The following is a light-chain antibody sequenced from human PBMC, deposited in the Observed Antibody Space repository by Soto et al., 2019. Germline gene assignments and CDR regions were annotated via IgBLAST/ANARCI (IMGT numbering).Light chain of an antibody. V-gene: IGLV2-11*01. Sequence: QSVLTQPRSVSGSPGQSVTISCTGTSSDFGGYNYVSWYQHHPGKAPKLMIYDVSERPSGVPDRFSGSKSGNTASLTISGLQAEDEADYYCCSYTSSSTLSYVFGTGTKVTVL. CDR3: CSYTSSSTLSYV. CDR1: SSDFGGYNY. J-gene: IGLJ1*01. CDR2: DVS.